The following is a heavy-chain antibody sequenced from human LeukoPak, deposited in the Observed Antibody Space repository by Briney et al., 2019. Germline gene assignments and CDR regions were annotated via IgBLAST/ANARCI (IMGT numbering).Heavy chain of an antibody. V-gene: IGHV3-66*01. D-gene: IGHD2-2*01. CDR1: GFIVRSNH. CDR3: AKESLRVVPSATFDY. CDR2: IYSGGST. Sequence: GGSLRLTCAAFGFIVRSNHINWVRQAPGKGLEWVSVIYSGGSTYYADSVKGRFTISRDNSKNTLYLQMHSLRAEDTAVYYCAKESLRVVPSATFDYWGQGTLVTVSS. J-gene: IGHJ4*02.